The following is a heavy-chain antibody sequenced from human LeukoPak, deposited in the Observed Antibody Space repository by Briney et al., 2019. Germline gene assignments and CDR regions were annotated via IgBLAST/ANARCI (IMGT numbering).Heavy chain of an antibody. Sequence: GGSLRLSCAASGFTFSSYSMNWVRQAPGKGPEWVSSISSSSSYIYYADSVKGRFTISRDNAKNSLYLQMNSLRAEDTAVYYCARELITKGDFDYWGQGTLVTVSS. CDR1: GFTFSSYS. D-gene: IGHD3-16*01. J-gene: IGHJ4*02. V-gene: IGHV3-21*01. CDR3: ARELITKGDFDY. CDR2: ISSSSSYI.